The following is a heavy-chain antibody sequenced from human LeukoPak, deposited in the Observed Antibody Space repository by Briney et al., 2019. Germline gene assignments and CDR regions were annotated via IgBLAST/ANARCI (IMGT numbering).Heavy chain of an antibody. D-gene: IGHD4-17*01. J-gene: IGHJ4*02. V-gene: IGHV4-61*02. CDR2: IYTSGST. CDR1: GGSISSGSYY. CDR3: AREQYGDYPDY. Sequence: PSETLSLTCTVSGGSISSGSYYWSWIRQPAGKGLEWIGRIYTSGSTNYNPSLKSRVTISVDTSKNQFSLKLSSVTAADTAVYYCAREQYGDYPDYWGQGTLVTVSS.